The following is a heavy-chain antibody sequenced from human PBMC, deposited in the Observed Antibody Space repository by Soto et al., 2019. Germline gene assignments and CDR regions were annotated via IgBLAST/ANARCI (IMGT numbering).Heavy chain of an antibody. D-gene: IGHD4-17*01. J-gene: IGHJ6*02. CDR2: IYPSDSDT. CDR1: GDSLATYC. V-gene: IGHV5-51*01. Sequence: PGESLKISCKGSGDSLATYCSAWVLQMPGKGLEWMGLIYPSDSDTKYSPSFQGQVTISADKSISTAYLQWSSLKASDTAIYYCSRGSRLTSYAFAWGQGTTLTVSS. CDR3: SRGSRLTSYAFA.